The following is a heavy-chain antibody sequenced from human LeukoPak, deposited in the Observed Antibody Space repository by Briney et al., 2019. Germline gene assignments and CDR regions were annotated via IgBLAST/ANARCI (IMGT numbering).Heavy chain of an antibody. CDR3: ARNEGSI. CDR1: GFTFRSYS. CDR2: ISNSGSLK. J-gene: IGHJ4*02. D-gene: IGHD1-26*01. V-gene: IGHV3-48*04. Sequence: PGGSLRLSCAASGFTFRSYSMNWVRQAPGKGLEWVSYISNSGSLKYYADSVKGRFTISRDNAKNSLYLQMDSLRAEETAVYYCARNEGSIWGQGTLVTVSS.